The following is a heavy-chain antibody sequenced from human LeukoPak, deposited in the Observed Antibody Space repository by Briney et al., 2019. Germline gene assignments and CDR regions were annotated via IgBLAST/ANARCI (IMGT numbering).Heavy chain of an antibody. CDR2: INHSGST. Sequence: SETLSLTCAVYGGSFNNYQWSWIRQPPGKGLEWIGEINHSGSTNYNPSLKSRVTISVDTSKNQFSLKLSSVTAADTAVYYCARGIAAAGTHFDYWGQGTLVTVSS. J-gene: IGHJ4*02. V-gene: IGHV4-34*01. CDR3: ARGIAAAGTHFDY. CDR1: GGSFNNYQ. D-gene: IGHD6-13*01.